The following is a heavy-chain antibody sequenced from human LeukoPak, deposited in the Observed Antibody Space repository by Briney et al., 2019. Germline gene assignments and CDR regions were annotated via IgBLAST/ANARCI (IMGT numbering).Heavy chain of an antibody. Sequence: GGSLRLSCAASGFTFSSYAMHWVRQAPGKGLEYVSAISSNGGSIYYANSVKGRFTISRDNSKNTLYLQMCSLRAEDMAVYYCARYCYDSSGYYYLDYWGQGTLVTVSS. V-gene: IGHV3-64*01. J-gene: IGHJ4*02. D-gene: IGHD3-22*01. CDR3: ARYCYDSSGYYYLDY. CDR2: ISSNGGSI. CDR1: GFTFSSYA.